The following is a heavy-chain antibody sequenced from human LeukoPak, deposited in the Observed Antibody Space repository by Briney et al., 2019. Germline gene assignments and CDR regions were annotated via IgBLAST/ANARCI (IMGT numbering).Heavy chain of an antibody. Sequence: PGGSLRLTCAASGFTFSSHGMHWVRQAPGKGLEWVAVISYDGSNKYYADSVKGRFTISRDNSKNTLYLQMNSLKTDDTAVYYCTTVPWFGDLYAAGYWGQGTLVTVSS. CDR2: ISYDGSNK. D-gene: IGHD3-10*01. CDR3: TTVPWFGDLYAAGY. CDR1: GFTFSSHG. J-gene: IGHJ4*02. V-gene: IGHV3-30*03.